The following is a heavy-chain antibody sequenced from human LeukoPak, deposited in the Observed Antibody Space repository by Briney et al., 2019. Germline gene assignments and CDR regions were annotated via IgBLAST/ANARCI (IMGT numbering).Heavy chain of an antibody. CDR2: INHSGST. CDR1: GGSFSGYY. D-gene: IGHD4-17*01. CDR3: ARGQLRRYYYYYMDV. Sequence: NPSETLSLTCAVYGGSFSGYYWSWIRQPPGKGLEWIGEINHSGSTNYNPSLKSRVTISVDTSKNQLSLKLSSVTAADTAVYYCARGQLRRYYYYYMDVWGKGTTVTVSS. V-gene: IGHV4-34*01. J-gene: IGHJ6*03.